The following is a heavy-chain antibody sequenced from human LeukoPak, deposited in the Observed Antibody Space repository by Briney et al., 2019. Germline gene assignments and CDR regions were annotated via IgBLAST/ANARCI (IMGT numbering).Heavy chain of an antibody. CDR1: GFTVSRNY. J-gene: IGHJ4*02. CDR2: SYSGGDT. D-gene: IGHD1-1*01. CDR3: ARSPVLDRNDWSFAD. Sequence: PGGSLRLSCAASGFTVSRNYMSGVRPARGKGLEWVSVSYSGGDTYYPDSVKGRFTVSRDNPKTTVYLQMNSLRAEDTAVYFCARSPVLDRNDWSFADWGQGTLVTVSS. V-gene: IGHV3-53*01.